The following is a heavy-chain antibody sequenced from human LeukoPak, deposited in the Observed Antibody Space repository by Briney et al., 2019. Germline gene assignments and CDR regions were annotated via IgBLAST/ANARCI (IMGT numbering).Heavy chain of an antibody. Sequence: PSETLSLTCTVSGGSISTSYYYWGWIRQPPGKGLEWIGNIHNSESTYYNPSLKGQVTISVDTSKNQFSLKLSSVTAADTAVYYCARQHDYGGNPLDYWGQGTLVTVSS. V-gene: IGHV4-39*01. CDR3: ARQHDYGGNPLDY. D-gene: IGHD4-23*01. CDR2: IHNSEST. J-gene: IGHJ4*02. CDR1: GGSISTSYYY.